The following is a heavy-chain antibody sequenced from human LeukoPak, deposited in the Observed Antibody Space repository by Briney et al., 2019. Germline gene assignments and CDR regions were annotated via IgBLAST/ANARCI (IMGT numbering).Heavy chain of an antibody. Sequence: PSETLSLTCAVYGGSFSGYYWSWIRQPPGRGLEWIGEINHSGCTNYNPSLKSRVTISVDTSKNQFSLKLSSVTAADTAVYYCARGPYDFWSGYYLPDYWGQGTLVTVSS. CDR2: INHSGCT. CDR3: ARGPYDFWSGYYLPDY. D-gene: IGHD3-3*01. CDR1: GGSFSGYY. V-gene: IGHV4-34*01. J-gene: IGHJ4*02.